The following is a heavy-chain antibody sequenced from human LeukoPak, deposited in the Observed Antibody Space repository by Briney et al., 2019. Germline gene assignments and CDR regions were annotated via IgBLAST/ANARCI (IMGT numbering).Heavy chain of an antibody. Sequence: GRSLRLSCAASGFTFSIYAMHWVRQAPGKGLEWVAIIWFDGSNKHHADSVKGRFTISRDNSKNTLYLQMNSLRAEDTAVYYCARQGLYDSSDFWTFQHWGQGTLVTVSS. CDR1: GFTFSIYA. CDR3: ARQGLYDSSDFWTFQH. CDR2: IWFDGSNK. D-gene: IGHD3/OR15-3a*01. J-gene: IGHJ1*01. V-gene: IGHV3-33*01.